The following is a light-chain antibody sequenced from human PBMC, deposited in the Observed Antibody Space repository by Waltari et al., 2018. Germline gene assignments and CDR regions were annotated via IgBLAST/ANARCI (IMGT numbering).Light chain of an antibody. V-gene: IGLV2-23*02. CDR3: CSYAGSSTFV. CDR2: EVS. CDR1: SSDVGRYNL. J-gene: IGLJ2*01. Sequence: QSALNQPASVSGSPGQSIPISCTGTSSDVGRYNLASWYQQHPGKAPKLMIYEVSKRPSGVSNRFSGSKSGNTASLTISGLQAEDEADYYCCSYAGSSTFVFGGGTKLTVL.